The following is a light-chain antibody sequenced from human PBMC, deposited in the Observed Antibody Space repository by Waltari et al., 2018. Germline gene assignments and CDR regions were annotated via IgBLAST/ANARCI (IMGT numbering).Light chain of an antibody. CDR3: AIWYSSAWV. J-gene: IGLJ3*02. Sequence: QPVLTQPTSLSASPGASARFPCTLHSGINVGTYRIYWYQKKPGSPPRYLLRFKSDSDKQQGPVVPSRFSGSTEPSTNAGLLLISGLQSEDEADYYCAIWYSSAWVFGGGTKLTVL. CDR1: SGINVGTYR. V-gene: IGLV5-39*01. CDR2: FKSDSDK.